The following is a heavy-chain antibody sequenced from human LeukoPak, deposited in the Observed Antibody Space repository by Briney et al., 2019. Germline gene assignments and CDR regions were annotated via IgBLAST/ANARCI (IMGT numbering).Heavy chain of an antibody. V-gene: IGHV3-33*01. CDR1: GFTFSSYG. D-gene: IGHD5-12*01. CDR3: ARDRTSGYDWDDAFDI. CDR2: IWYDGSNK. Sequence: GRSLRLSCAASGFTFSSYGMHWVRQAPGKGLEWVAVIWYDGSNKYYADSVKGRFTISRDNSKNTLYLQMNGLRAEDTAVYYCARDRTSGYDWDDAFDIWGQGTMVTVSS. J-gene: IGHJ3*02.